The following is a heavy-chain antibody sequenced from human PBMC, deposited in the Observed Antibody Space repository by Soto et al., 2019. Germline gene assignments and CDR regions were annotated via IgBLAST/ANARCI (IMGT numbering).Heavy chain of an antibody. V-gene: IGHV4-59*01. CDR2: IYYSGNT. Sequence: SETLSFTCTVSGGSINNNYWSWIRQPPEKGLEWIGYIYYSGNTNYNPSLKSRVTISVDTSKNQFSLKLSSVTAADTAVYYCARGGWYNDHWGRGTLVTVSS. D-gene: IGHD6-19*01. CDR3: ARGGWYNDH. J-gene: IGHJ5*02. CDR1: GGSINNNY.